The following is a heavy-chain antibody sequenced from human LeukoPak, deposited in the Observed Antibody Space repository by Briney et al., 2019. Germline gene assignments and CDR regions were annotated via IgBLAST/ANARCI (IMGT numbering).Heavy chain of an antibody. CDR3: AQDSAAYYGSGANHKFDS. CDR2: ISGSGRST. Sequence: PGGSLRLSCASSRLILSNYAKTWVRQAPGKGLEWVSTISGSGRSTYYTDSVKGRFTISRDNPENTLYLQMNSLRVEDTAIYLCAQDSAAYYGSGANHKFDSWGQGTLVTVSS. CDR1: RLILSNYA. V-gene: IGHV3-23*01. J-gene: IGHJ4*02. D-gene: IGHD3-10*01.